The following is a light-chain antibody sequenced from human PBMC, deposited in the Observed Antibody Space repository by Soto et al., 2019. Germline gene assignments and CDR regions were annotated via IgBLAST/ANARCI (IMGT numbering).Light chain of an antibody. CDR2: DAS. Sequence: DIQMTKSPSTLSASVGDIVTLTCRASQSISSWLAGYQQKPGKAPKLLIYDASRLESGYPSRFSGSGSGTEFTLTISSLQPDDFANYYCQQYSTYWTFGQGTKVEMK. CDR1: QSISSW. J-gene: IGKJ1*01. V-gene: IGKV1-5*01. CDR3: QQYSTYWT.